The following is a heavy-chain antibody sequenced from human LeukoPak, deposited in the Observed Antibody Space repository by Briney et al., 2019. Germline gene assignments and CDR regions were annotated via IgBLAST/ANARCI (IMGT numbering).Heavy chain of an antibody. CDR2: IYSGGST. CDR1: GLTFSSYW. J-gene: IGHJ6*03. Sequence: GGSLRLSCVGSGLTFSSYWMSWFRQAPGKGLEWVSVIYSGGSTYYADSVKGRFTISRDNSKNTLCLQMNSLRAEDTAVYYCARIRGSHYYYYYMDVWGKGTTVTVSS. D-gene: IGHD1-26*01. CDR3: ARIRGSHYYYYYMDV. V-gene: IGHV3-53*01.